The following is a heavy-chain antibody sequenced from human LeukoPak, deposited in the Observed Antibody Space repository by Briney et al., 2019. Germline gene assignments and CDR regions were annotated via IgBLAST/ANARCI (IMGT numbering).Heavy chain of an antibody. CDR2: MNPNSGNT. V-gene: IGHV1-8*01. J-gene: IGHJ6*03. Sequence: ASVKVSCKASGYTFTSYDINWVRQATGQGLEWMGWMNPNSGNTGYAQKFQGRVTMTRNTSISTAYMELSSLRSEDTAVYYCARATLPEFSYYDILTGYDTLYYYYYMDVWGKGTTVTISS. CDR1: GYTFTSYD. D-gene: IGHD3-9*01. CDR3: ARATLPEFSYYDILTGYDTLYYYYYMDV.